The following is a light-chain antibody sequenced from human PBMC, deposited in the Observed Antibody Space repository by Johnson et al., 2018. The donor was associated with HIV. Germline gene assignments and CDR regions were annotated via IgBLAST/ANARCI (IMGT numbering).Light chain of an antibody. CDR2: DHN. CDR1: SSNIGNNL. J-gene: IGLJ1*01. CDR3: GTWDSSLSVYV. V-gene: IGLV1-51*01. Sequence: QSVLTQPPSVSAAPGQKVTISCSGSSSNIGNNLVSWYQQLPGTAPKLLIYDHNNRPSGIPDRFSGSKSGTSATLGITGLPTGDEADYYCGTWDSSLSVYVFGTGTKVTVL.